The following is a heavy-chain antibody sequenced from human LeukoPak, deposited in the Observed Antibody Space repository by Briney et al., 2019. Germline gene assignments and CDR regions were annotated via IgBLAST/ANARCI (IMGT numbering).Heavy chain of an antibody. CDR1: GGSISSGDYY. J-gene: IGHJ4*02. CDR3: ARRRLTQNFDY. D-gene: IGHD1-14*01. Sequence: PSETLSLTCTVSGGSISSGDYYWSWIRQPPGKGLEWIGYIYYSGSTYYNPSLKSRVTISVDTSKNQFSLKLSSVTAAGTAVYYCARRRLTQNFDYWGQGTLVTVSS. CDR2: IYYSGST. V-gene: IGHV4-30-4*01.